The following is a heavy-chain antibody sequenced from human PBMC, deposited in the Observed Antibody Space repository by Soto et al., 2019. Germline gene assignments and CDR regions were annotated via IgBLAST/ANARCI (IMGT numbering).Heavy chain of an antibody. CDR1: GFTFGDYA. V-gene: IGHV3-49*03. D-gene: IGHD3-3*01. J-gene: IGHJ4*02. CDR2: IRSKAYGGTI. Sequence: LRLSCTASGFTFGDYAMSWFRQAPGKGLEWVCFIRSKAYGGTIEYAASVKDRFNLSRDESKSIAYLQMNSLKAEDTAVYYCSREYYDLGTAYYVFVYWGQGPLVS. CDR3: SREYYDLGTAYYVFVY.